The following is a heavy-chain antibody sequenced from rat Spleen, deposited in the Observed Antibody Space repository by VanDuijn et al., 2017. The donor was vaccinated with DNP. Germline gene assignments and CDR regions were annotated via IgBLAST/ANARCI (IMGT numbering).Heavy chain of an antibody. CDR3: ARGGTSFAY. Sequence: QVQLQQSGAELAKPGSSVMISCRTSGYTFTTYYIGWIKQTTRQGLEFIGYINMGSGGTYYNEKFEGKASLTVGKSSSTAFMQLNSLTPDDSAVYYCARGGTSFAYWGQGTLVTVSS. CDR2: INMGSGGT. CDR1: GYTFTTYY. V-gene: IGHV1-43*01. J-gene: IGHJ3*01. D-gene: IGHD4-3*01.